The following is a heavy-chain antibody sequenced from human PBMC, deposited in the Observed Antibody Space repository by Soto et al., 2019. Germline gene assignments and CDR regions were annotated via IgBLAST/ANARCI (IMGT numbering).Heavy chain of an antibody. Sequence: SETLSLTCAVYGGSFSGYYWSWIRQPPGKGLEWIGEINHSGSTNYNPSLKSRVTISVDTSKNQFSLKLSSVTAADTAVYYCARTGYFVPFDYWGQGALVTVSS. CDR3: ARTGYFVPFDY. CDR1: GGSFSGYY. D-gene: IGHD3-22*01. V-gene: IGHV4-34*01. J-gene: IGHJ4*02. CDR2: INHSGST.